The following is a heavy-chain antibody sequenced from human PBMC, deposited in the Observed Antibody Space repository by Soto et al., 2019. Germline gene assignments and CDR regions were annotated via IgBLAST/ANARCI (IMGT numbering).Heavy chain of an antibody. CDR2: ISGSDGST. Sequence: EVQLLESGGGLVQPGGSLRLSCAASGFTFSSYAMSWVRQAPGKGREWVSAISGSDGSTYYADSVKGRFTISRDNSRNTLYLQMNSLRAEDTAVYYCAKGGAQLLHYNWFDPWGQGTLVTVSS. V-gene: IGHV3-23*01. J-gene: IGHJ5*02. CDR3: AKGGAQLLHYNWFDP. D-gene: IGHD2-2*01. CDR1: GFTFSSYA.